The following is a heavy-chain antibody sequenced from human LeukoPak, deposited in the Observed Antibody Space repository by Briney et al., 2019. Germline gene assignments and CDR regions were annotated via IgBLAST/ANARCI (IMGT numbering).Heavy chain of an antibody. Sequence: SETLSLTCTVSGGSISSSSYQWGWLRQPPGRGLEWIGNIYFGGNTYYSPSLRYRVTVSVDTSRSQFSLQLTSVTAADTAVYYCARLRRTTVTTSNYHHYMDVWGKGTTVTVSS. CDR3: ARLRRTTVTTSNYHHYMDV. D-gene: IGHD4-11*01. V-gene: IGHV4-39*01. CDR2: IYFGGNT. J-gene: IGHJ6*03. CDR1: GGSISSSSYQ.